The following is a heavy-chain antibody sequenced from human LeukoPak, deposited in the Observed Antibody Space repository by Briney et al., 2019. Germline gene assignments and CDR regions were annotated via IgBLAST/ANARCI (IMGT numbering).Heavy chain of an antibody. CDR1: GGSISSYY. V-gene: IGHV4-59*01. J-gene: IGHJ6*03. CDR2: MNYSGST. D-gene: IGHD3-9*01. CDR3: ARGPSDYDILTGNGGHYYYYYMDV. Sequence: PSETLSLTCTASGGSISSYYWSWIRQPPRQGLEWIGYMNYSGSTNYNPSLKSRVTISVDTSKNQFSLKLSSVTAADTAVYYCARGPSDYDILTGNGGHYYYYYMDVWGKGTTVTVSS.